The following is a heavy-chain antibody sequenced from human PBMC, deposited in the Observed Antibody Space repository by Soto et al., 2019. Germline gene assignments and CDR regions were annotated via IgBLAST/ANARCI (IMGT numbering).Heavy chain of an antibody. J-gene: IGHJ4*02. CDR2: ISTDGSST. CDR3: ARNGEGIDY. V-gene: IGHV3-74*01. D-gene: IGHD3-10*01. CDR1: GFTFSDYW. Sequence: EVQLVESGGDLVQPGGSLRLSCEASGFTFSDYWMHWVRQAPGKGLLWVSLISTDGSSTIYADSVEGRFTTSRDNAKNTIYLKMNSLAAEDSAVYYCARNGEGIDYWGRGTLVTVSS.